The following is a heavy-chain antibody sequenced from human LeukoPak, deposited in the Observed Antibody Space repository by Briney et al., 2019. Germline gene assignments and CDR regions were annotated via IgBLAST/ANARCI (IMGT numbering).Heavy chain of an antibody. CDR3: ARLYSSSSGLRASDY. V-gene: IGHV3-48*03. CDR1: GFTFSSYE. J-gene: IGHJ4*02. D-gene: IGHD6-6*01. CDR2: ISSRGTTT. Sequence: GGPLRLSCAASGFTFSSYEMNWVRQAPGKGLEWVSYISSRGTTTYYADSVKGRFTISRDDAKNSLYLHMNSLRVEDTAVYYCARLYSSSSGLRASDYWGQGTLVTVSS.